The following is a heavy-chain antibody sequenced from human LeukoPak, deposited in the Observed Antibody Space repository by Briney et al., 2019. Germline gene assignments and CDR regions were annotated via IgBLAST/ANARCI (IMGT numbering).Heavy chain of an antibody. Sequence: GGSLRLSCVVSGFTFNNYHINWVRQAPGKGLEWVSFISDSGSDIFYADSVKGRFTISRDNAKNSLYLQMNSLRAEDTAVYYCAKAQIAAAEIAWFDPWGQGTLVTVSS. CDR3: AKAQIAAAEIAWFDP. J-gene: IGHJ5*02. D-gene: IGHD6-13*01. V-gene: IGHV3-48*01. CDR2: ISDSGSDI. CDR1: GFTFNNYH.